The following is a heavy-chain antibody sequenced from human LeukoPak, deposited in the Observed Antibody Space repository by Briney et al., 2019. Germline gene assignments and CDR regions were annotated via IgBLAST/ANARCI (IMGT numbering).Heavy chain of an antibody. Sequence: GESLKISCKGSGYSFTSYWIGWVRQMPGKGLEWMGIIYPGDSDTRYSPSFQGQVTISADKSISTAYLQWSSLKASDTAMYYCARHPQRGSGSYHFDYWGQGTLVTVSS. CDR1: GYSFTSYW. J-gene: IGHJ4*02. CDR3: ARHPQRGSGSYHFDY. CDR2: IYPGDSDT. V-gene: IGHV5-51*01. D-gene: IGHD3-10*01.